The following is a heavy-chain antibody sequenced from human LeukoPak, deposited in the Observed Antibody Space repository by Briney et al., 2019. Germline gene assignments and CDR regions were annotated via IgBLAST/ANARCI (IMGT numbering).Heavy chain of an antibody. CDR2: ISGSGGTT. CDR1: GFTVSSNY. V-gene: IGHV3-66*01. D-gene: IGHD6-25*01. CDR3: ARMASAADAFDI. J-gene: IGHJ3*02. Sequence: GGSLGLSCAASGFTVSSNYMSWVRQAPGKGLEWVSAISGSGGTTYYADSVKGRFTISRDNSKNTLYLQMNSLRAEDTAVYYCARMASAADAFDIWGQGTMVTVSS.